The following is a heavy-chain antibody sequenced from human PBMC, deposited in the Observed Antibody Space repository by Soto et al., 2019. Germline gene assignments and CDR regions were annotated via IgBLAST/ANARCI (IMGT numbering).Heavy chain of an antibody. CDR1: GGSFSGYY. V-gene: IGHV4-34*01. J-gene: IGHJ4*02. Sequence: SETLSLTCAVYGGSFSGYYWSWIRQPPGKGLEWIGEINHSGSTNYNPSLKSRVTISVDTSKNQFSLKLSSVTAADTAVYYCARGLTIWLYGSGSYLHPYFDYWGQGTLVTVSS. CDR2: INHSGST. CDR3: ARGLTIWLYGSGSYLHPYFDY. D-gene: IGHD3-10*01.